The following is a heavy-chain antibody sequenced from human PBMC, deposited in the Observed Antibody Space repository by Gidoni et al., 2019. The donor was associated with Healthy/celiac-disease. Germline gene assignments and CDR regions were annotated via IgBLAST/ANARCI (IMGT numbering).Heavy chain of an antibody. V-gene: IGHV4-31*03. D-gene: IGHD3-3*01. CDR2: IYYSGST. CDR3: ARGGQRITIFGVVIPWFDP. CDR1: GGSISSGGYY. Sequence: QVQLQESGPVLVKPSQTLSLTCTVSGGSISSGGYYWSWIRQHPGKGLEWIGYIYYSGSTHYNPSLKSRVTISVDTSKNQFSLKLSSVTAADTAVYYCARGGQRITIFGVVIPWFDPWGQGTLVTVSS. J-gene: IGHJ5*02.